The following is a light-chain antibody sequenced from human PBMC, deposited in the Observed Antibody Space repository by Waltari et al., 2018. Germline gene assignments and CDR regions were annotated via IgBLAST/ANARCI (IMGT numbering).Light chain of an antibody. CDR1: QGISSD. CDR2: GPS. Sequence: EIVMTQSPATLSVSPGERATLSCRASQGISSDLAWYQQKPGQAPRLLIFGPSTRATGVPARFSGSGSGTEFTLTISSLQSEDFGVYYCQQSKIWPAFGQGTKVEIK. CDR3: QQSKIWPA. V-gene: IGKV3-15*01. J-gene: IGKJ1*01.